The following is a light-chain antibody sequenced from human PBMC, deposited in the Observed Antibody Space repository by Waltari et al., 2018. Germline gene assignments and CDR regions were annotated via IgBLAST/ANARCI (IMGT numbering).Light chain of an antibody. CDR3: GADHGSGSSFVYV. Sequence: QPVLTQPPSASASLGASVTLHFTLSLRSRTYKLACYLPTLGKGPRFVMRVGTGGMVGSKGDGIPDRFSVLGSGLNRYLTIKNIQEEDESDYHCGADHGSGSSFVYVFGTGTKVTVL. CDR1: LRSRTYK. V-gene: IGLV9-49*03. J-gene: IGLJ1*01. CDR2: VGTGGMVG.